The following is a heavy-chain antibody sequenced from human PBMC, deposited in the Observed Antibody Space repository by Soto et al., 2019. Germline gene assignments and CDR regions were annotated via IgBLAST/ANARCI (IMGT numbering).Heavy chain of an antibody. CDR2: IYYSGST. Sequence: PSETLSLTCAVYGGSISSGGYYWSWIRQHPGKGLEWIGYIYYSGSTYYNPSLKSRVTISVDTSKNQFSLKLSSVTAADTAVYYCARDSYEAGFDYWGQGTLVTVSS. J-gene: IGHJ4*02. D-gene: IGHD5-12*01. V-gene: IGHV4-31*11. CDR1: GGSISSGGYY. CDR3: ARDSYEAGFDY.